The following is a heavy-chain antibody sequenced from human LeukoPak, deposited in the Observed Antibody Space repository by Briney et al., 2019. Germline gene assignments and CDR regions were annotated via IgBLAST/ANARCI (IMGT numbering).Heavy chain of an antibody. CDR3: ATGYTSGWHADFDY. CDR2: ISTSSTYI. CDR1: GFTFSSYV. Sequence: PGGSLRLSCAASGFTFSSYVMSWVRQAPGKGLEWVSSISTSSTYIYYADSVKGRFTISRDNAKNSLYLQMNSLRAEDTAVYYCATGYTSGWHADFDYWGQGTLVTVSS. J-gene: IGHJ4*02. V-gene: IGHV3-21*01. D-gene: IGHD6-19*01.